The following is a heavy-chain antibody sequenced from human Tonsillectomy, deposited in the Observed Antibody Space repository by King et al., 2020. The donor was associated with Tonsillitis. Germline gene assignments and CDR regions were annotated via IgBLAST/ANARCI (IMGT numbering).Heavy chain of an antibody. J-gene: IGHJ4*02. V-gene: IGHV3-21*01. CDR1: GFTFSSYA. D-gene: IGHD3-3*01. Sequence: VQLVESGGGLVKPGGSLRLSCAASGFTFSSYAMNWVRQAPGRGLEWVSSITSSSGYIYYAASVKGRFTISRDNAKSSLYLQMNNLRAEDTAVYYCARAPRGGYYTAIDYWGQGTLLTVSS. CDR3: ARAPRGGYYTAIDY. CDR2: ITSSSGYI.